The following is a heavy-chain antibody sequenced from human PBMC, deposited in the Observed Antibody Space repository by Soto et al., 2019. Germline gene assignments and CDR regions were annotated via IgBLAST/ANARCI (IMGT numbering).Heavy chain of an antibody. CDR1: GYAFTTYG. Sequence: QVHLVQSGAEVKKPGASVKVSCQGSGYAFTTYGITWVRQAPGQGLEWMGWISAHNGNTNYAQKLQGRVTVTRDTSTSTGYMELRSLRYDDTAVYYCARGRSGDYWGQGALVTVSS. V-gene: IGHV1-18*01. J-gene: IGHJ4*02. CDR3: ARGRSGDY. CDR2: ISAHNGNT.